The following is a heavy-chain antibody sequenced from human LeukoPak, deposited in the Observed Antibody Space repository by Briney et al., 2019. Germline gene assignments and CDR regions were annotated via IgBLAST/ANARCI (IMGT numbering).Heavy chain of an antibody. CDR1: GFTFSSYA. Sequence: GGSLRLSCAASGFTFSSYAMSWVRQAPGKGLEWVSAISGSGGSTYYADSVKGRFTISRDNSKNTLYLQMNSLRAEDTAVYYCAKLEITMIVVVITPFDYWGQGTLVTASS. D-gene: IGHD3-22*01. CDR3: AKLEITMIVVVITPFDY. J-gene: IGHJ4*02. CDR2: ISGSGGST. V-gene: IGHV3-23*01.